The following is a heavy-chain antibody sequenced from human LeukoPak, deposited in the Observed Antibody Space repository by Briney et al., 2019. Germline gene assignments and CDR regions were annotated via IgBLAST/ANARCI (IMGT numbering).Heavy chain of an antibody. V-gene: IGHV3-30*04. CDR2: RSYDGSNK. CDR3: ARAAGNIVGSIDY. CDR1: GFSLSSYA. D-gene: IGHD2/OR15-2a*01. Sequence: GGSLRLSCAASGFSLSSYAMYWVRQAPGKGLEWVAVRSYDGSNKYYADSVKGRITISRDNSKNTLYLQMNSLRAEDTAVYYCARAAGNIVGSIDYWGQGTLVTVSS. J-gene: IGHJ4*02.